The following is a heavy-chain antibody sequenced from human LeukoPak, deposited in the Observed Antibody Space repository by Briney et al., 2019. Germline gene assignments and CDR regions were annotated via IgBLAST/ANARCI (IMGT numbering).Heavy chain of an antibody. D-gene: IGHD3-10*01. V-gene: IGHV3-53*01. CDR3: ARDRYGSGTTG. J-gene: IGHJ4*02. Sequence: GGSLRLSCAASGFTVSSNYMSWVRQAPGKGLEWVSVIYSGGSTYYADSVKGRFTISRANSKNTLYLQVNSLRAEDTAVDYCARDRYGSGTTGWGQGTLVTVSS. CDR1: GFTVSSNY. CDR2: IYSGGST.